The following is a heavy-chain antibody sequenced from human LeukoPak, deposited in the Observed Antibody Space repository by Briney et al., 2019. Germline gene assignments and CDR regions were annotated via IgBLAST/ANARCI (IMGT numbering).Heavy chain of an antibody. CDR1: GFTFSTYG. D-gene: IGHD5-18*01. CDR2: IRYVGINK. CDR3: ARTEESGYNYGYFGYYYYMDV. J-gene: IGHJ6*03. V-gene: IGHV3-30*02. Sequence: PGGSLRLSCAASGFTFSTYGMHWVRQAPGKGLEWVSFIRYVGINKYYADSVKGRFTISRDNSKNTLYLQMNSLRAEDTAVYYCARTEESGYNYGYFGYYYYMDVWGKGTTVTVSS.